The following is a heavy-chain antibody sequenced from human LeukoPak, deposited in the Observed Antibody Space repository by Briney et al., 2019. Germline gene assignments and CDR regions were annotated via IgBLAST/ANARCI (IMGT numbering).Heavy chain of an antibody. Sequence: SETLSLTCTVSGGSISSYYWSWIRQPPGEGLEWIGYIYYSGSTNYNPSLKSRVTISVDTSKNQFSLKLSSVTAADTAVYYCARAYCGGDCYSPYYFDYWGQGTLVTVSS. D-gene: IGHD2-21*02. V-gene: IGHV4-59*01. CDR3: ARAYCGGDCYSPYYFDY. CDR1: GGSISSYY. J-gene: IGHJ4*02. CDR2: IYYSGST.